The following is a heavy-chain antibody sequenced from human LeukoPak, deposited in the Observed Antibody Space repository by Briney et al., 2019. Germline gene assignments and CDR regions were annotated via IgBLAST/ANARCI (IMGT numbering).Heavy chain of an antibody. D-gene: IGHD3-9*01. CDR3: AKETTPPRRRLNYDILRKPSGWYPFDY. V-gene: IGHV3-30*18. J-gene: IGHJ4*02. Sequence: PGGSLRLSCAASGFTFSSYGMHWVRQAPGKGLEWVAVISYDGSNKYYADSVKGRFTISRDNSKNTLYLQMNSLRAEDTAVYYCAKETTPPRRRLNYDILRKPSGWYPFDYWGQGTLVTVSS. CDR1: GFTFSSYG. CDR2: ISYDGSNK.